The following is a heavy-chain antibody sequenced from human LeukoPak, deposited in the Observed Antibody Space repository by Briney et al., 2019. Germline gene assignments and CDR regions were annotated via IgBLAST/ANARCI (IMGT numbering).Heavy chain of an antibody. J-gene: IGHJ4*02. CDR2: IWYDGSNK. CDR3: ARDHSSSWYYFDY. CDR1: GFTFSGYS. V-gene: IGHV3-33*08. Sequence: GGSLRLSCAASGFTFSGYSMNWVRQAPGKGLEWVAVIWYDGSNKNHGDSVKGRFTISRDNSKNTLYLQMNSLRAEDTAVYYCARDHSSSWYYFDYWGQGTLVTVSS. D-gene: IGHD6-13*01.